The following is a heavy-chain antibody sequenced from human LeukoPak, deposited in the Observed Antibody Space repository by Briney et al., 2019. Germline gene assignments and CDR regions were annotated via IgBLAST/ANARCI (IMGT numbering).Heavy chain of an antibody. J-gene: IGHJ3*02. CDR3: ARVDGYYDSSGYYYRGAFDI. V-gene: IGHV4-61*01. D-gene: IGHD3-22*01. CDR1: GDSVINPYSY. CDR2: IYYSGST. Sequence: SETLSLTCTVSGDSVINPYSYRSWIRQPPGKGLEWIGYIYYSGSTNYNPSLKSRVTISVDTSKNQFSLKLSSVTAADTAVYYCARVDGYYDSSGYYYRGAFDIWGQGTMVTVSS.